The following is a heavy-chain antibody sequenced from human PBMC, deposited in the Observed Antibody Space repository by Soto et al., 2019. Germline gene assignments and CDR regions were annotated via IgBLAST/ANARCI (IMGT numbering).Heavy chain of an antibody. CDR3: ARQQPEMYASGWYGAFDY. CDR1: GGSISSSSFH. CDR2: IHYSGST. J-gene: IGHJ4*02. V-gene: IGHV4-39*01. D-gene: IGHD6-19*01. Sequence: QLQLQESCPGLVKPSETLSLTCTVSGGSISSSSFHLDWIRQPPGKGLEWIGSIHYSGSTYFNPSLRIRVTTSLDTSKNQFSRKLSSVTAADTAMYYCARQQPEMYASGWYGAFDYWGQGTLVTVSS.